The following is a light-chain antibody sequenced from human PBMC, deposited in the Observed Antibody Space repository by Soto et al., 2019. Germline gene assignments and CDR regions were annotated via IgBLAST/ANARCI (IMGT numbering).Light chain of an antibody. Sequence: DIQMTQSPSSLSASVGDSVTISCRASRNIRYYLNWYQQKPGKAPELLIYASSTLYGGVPSRFTGSGSGTDFTLTVSGVQPEDFATYFCQQGHSTPYTFGQGT. V-gene: IGKV1-39*01. CDR3: QQGHSTPYT. CDR1: RNIRYY. CDR2: ASS. J-gene: IGKJ2*01.